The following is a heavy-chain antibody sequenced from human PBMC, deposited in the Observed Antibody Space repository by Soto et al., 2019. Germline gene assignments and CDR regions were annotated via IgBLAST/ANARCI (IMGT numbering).Heavy chain of an antibody. CDR2: ISGSGDTT. V-gene: IGHV3-23*01. CDR1: GFTFSNYI. CDR3: AKDGYGKADY. Sequence: EVQLLESGGDLVQPGGSLRLSCAASGFTFSNYIMAWVRQAPGKGLECVSTISGSGDTTYYAVSVKGRFVISRDNSKDTVYLEMYRLRADDTAVYYCAKDGYGKADYWGQGTMVTVSS. J-gene: IGHJ4*02. D-gene: IGHD5-18*01.